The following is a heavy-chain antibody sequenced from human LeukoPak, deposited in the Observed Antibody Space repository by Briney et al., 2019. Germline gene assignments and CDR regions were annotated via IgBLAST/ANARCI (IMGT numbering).Heavy chain of an antibody. V-gene: IGHV4-59*08. J-gene: IGHJ4*02. D-gene: IGHD3-9*01. CDR3: ARHPLRYFDWLFDY. CDR2: IYYSGST. Sequence: SETLSLTCTVSGGSISSYYWSWIRQPPGKGLEWIGYIYYSGSTNYNPSLKSRVTISVDTSKNQFSLKLSPVTAADTAVYYCARHPLRYFDWLFDYWGQGTLVTVSS. CDR1: GGSISSYY.